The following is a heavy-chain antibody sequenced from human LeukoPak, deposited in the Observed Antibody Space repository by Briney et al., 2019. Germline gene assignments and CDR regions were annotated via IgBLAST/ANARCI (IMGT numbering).Heavy chain of an antibody. CDR1: GFTFSSYW. CDR2: IKQDGSGK. J-gene: IGHJ5*02. D-gene: IGHD6-13*01. CDR3: ARDEGLDLAAAGPKGWFDP. Sequence: PGGSLRLSCAASGFTFSSYWMSWVRQAPGKGLEWVANIKQDGSGKYYVDSVKGRFTISRDNAKNSLYLQMNSLRAEDTAVYYCARDEGLDLAAAGPKGWFDPWGQGTLVTVSS. V-gene: IGHV3-7*01.